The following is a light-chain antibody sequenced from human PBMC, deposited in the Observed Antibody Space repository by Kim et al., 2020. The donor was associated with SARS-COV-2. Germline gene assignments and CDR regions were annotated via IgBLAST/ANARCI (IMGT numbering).Light chain of an antibody. V-gene: IGKV1-27*01. J-gene: IGKJ1*01. CDR2: AAS. CDR3: QKYDSVPWT. Sequence: ASVGNRVTITCRASQDIRNHLAWYQQRPEKVPKLLIYAASTLHSGVPSRFGGSGSGTDFTLTITSLQPEDVATYYCQKYDSVPWTFGPGTKVDIK. CDR1: QDIRNH.